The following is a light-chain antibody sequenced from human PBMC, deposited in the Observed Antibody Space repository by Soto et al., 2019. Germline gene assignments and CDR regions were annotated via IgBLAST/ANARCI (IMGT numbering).Light chain of an antibody. V-gene: IGKV3-20*01. J-gene: IGKJ5*01. CDR3: QQYGTPRSVT. CDR2: GAS. Sequence: EIVLTQSRATLSLSPGEPATLSCIASQTVIHNYLAWHQQKPGQTPRLIIYGASGRADGIPHRFSGSGFGTDFTLTISKVEPEDFAVYYCQQYGTPRSVTFGQGTRLEIK. CDR1: QTVIHNY.